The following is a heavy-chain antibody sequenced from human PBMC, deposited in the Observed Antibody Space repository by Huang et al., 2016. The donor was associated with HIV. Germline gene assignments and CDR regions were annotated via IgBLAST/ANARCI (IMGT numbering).Heavy chain of an antibody. V-gene: IGHV4-34*02. CDR1: GGSFTGNY. CDR3: ARQWTILEWLLGLDV. CDR2: VNDSGAP. D-gene: IGHD3-3*01. J-gene: IGHJ6*02. Sequence: QMQLQQRGAGLLKPSETLSLTCGVSGGSFTGNYLTWIRQAPGKGLVWIGDVNDSGAPNYNQARNGRVTISLDKSNRELSLNLRSVTAADTAVYYCARQWTILEWLLGLDVWGQGTTVIVSS.